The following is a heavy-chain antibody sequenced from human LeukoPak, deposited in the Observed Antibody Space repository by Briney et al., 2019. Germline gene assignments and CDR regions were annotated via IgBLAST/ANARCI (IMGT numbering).Heavy chain of an antibody. CDR2: IKQDGSEK. D-gene: IGHD4-17*01. Sequence: GGSLRLSCAASGFTFSSYWMSWVRQAPGKGLEWVANIKQDGSEKYYVDSVKGRFTISRDNAKNSLYLQMNSLRAEDTAVYYCARDPDTYGDYPYFDYWGQGTLVTVSS. V-gene: IGHV3-7*01. CDR1: GFTFSSYW. J-gene: IGHJ4*02. CDR3: ARDPDTYGDYPYFDY.